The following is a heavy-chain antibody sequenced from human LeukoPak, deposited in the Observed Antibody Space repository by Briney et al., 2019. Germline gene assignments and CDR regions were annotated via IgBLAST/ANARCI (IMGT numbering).Heavy chain of an antibody. Sequence: ASVKVSCKASGYTFTGYYMHWVRQAPGQGLEWMGWINPNSGGTNYAQKFQGRVTMTRDTSISTAYMELSRLRSDDTAVYYCARDIVVVPAAMLDYYYYYGMDVWGQGTTVTVSS. CDR1: GYTFTGYY. D-gene: IGHD2-2*01. CDR2: INPNSGGT. CDR3: ARDIVVVPAAMLDYYYYYGMDV. V-gene: IGHV1-2*02. J-gene: IGHJ6*02.